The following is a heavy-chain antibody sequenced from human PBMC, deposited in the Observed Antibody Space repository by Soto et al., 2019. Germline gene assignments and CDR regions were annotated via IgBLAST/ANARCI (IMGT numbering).Heavy chain of an antibody. J-gene: IGHJ4*02. Sequence: SETLSLTCTVSGGSISSYYWSWIRQPPGKGLEWIGYIYYSGSTNYNPSLKSRVTISVDTSKNQFSLKLSSVTAADTAVYYCARSSTSYGTDYWGQGTLVTVSS. CDR3: ARSSTSYGTDY. D-gene: IGHD5-18*01. CDR1: GGSISSYY. V-gene: IGHV4-59*01. CDR2: IYYSGST.